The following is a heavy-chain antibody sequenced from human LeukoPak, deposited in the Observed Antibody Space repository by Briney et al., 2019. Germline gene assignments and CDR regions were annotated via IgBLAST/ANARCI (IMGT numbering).Heavy chain of an antibody. CDR3: ARGAYCGGDCSSSDAFDI. CDR1: GYTFTNYG. CDR2: ISAYNGNT. Sequence: ASAKVSCKASGYTFTNYGVSWVRQAPGQGLEWMGWISAYNGNTNYAQSLQGRVTMTTDTSTTTAYLELRSLRSDDTAVYYCARGAYCGGDCSSSDAFDIWGQGTMVTVSS. J-gene: IGHJ3*02. V-gene: IGHV1-18*01. D-gene: IGHD2-21*01.